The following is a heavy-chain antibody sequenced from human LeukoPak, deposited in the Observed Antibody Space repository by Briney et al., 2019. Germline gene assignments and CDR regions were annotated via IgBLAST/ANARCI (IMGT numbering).Heavy chain of an antibody. CDR3: AKGIYSSGWSYFDY. CDR2: LSGSGITT. CDR1: GFTFSNSA. D-gene: IGHD6-19*01. V-gene: IGHV3-23*01. J-gene: IGHJ4*01. Sequence: GSLRLSCAASGFTFSNSAMSWVRQAPGKGLEWVSTLSGSGITTYYADSVKGRFTISRDNSKNTLYLQMNSLRAEDTAVYYRAKGIYSSGWSYFDYWGHGTLVTVSS.